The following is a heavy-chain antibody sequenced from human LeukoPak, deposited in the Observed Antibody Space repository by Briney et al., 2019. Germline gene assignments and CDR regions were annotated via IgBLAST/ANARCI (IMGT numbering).Heavy chain of an antibody. V-gene: IGHV1-2*02. CDR2: INPNSGGT. J-gene: IGHJ6*03. CDR1: GYTFTGYY. CDR3: ARARKPMVRGVIPLNYYYYMDV. D-gene: IGHD3-10*01. Sequence: ASVKVSCKASGYTFTGYYMHWVRQAPGQGLEWMGWINPNSGGTNYAQRFQGRVTMTRDTSISTAYMELSRLRSDDTAVYYCARARKPMVRGVIPLNYYYYMDVWGKGTTVTVSS.